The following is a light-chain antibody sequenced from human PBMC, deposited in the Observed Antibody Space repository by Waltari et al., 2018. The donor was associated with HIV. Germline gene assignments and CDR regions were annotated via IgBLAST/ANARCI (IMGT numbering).Light chain of an antibody. V-gene: IGKV3-20*01. CDR1: QSVTSSF. CDR3: QQYGSSPLT. Sequence: EIVLTQSPDTLSLSPGERATLSCRASQSVTSSFLSWYQQKPGQAPRLLIYGASSRATGIPDRFSGGVSGADFTLTISRLEPEDFAVYYCQQYGSSPLTFGGGTKVDIK. J-gene: IGKJ4*01. CDR2: GAS.